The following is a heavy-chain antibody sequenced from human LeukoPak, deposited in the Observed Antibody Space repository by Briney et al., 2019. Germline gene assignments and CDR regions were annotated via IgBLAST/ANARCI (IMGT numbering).Heavy chain of an antibody. CDR1: GYTLTELS. CDR2: FDPEDGET. J-gene: IGHJ6*04. V-gene: IGHV1-24*01. Sequence: ASAKVSCKVSGYTLTELSMHWVRQAPGKGLEWMGGFDPEDGETIYAQKFQGRVTMTEDTSIDTAYMELSSLRSEDTAVYYCATVSLLREYYYGMDVWGKGTTVTVSS. D-gene: IGHD2-15*01. CDR3: ATVSLLREYYYGMDV.